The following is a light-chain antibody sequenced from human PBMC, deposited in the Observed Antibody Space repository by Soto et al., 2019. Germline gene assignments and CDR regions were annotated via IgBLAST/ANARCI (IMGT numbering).Light chain of an antibody. Sequence: QSVLTQPPSVSGAPGQRVTISCTGSSSNIGAGYDVYWYQQLPGTAPKLLIYGNSNRPSGVPDRFSGSKSGTSASLAITGLQAEDEADYYCQSSDSSLSGVVFGGGTKLTVL. CDR3: QSSDSSLSGVV. V-gene: IGLV1-40*01. J-gene: IGLJ2*01. CDR2: GNS. CDR1: SSNIGAGYD.